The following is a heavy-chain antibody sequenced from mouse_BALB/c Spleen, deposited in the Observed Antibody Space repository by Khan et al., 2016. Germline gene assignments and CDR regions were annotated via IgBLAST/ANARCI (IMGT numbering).Heavy chain of an antibody. CDR1: GYTFTNYG. J-gene: IGHJ4*01. Sequence: QIQLVQSGPELKKPGETVKISCKASGYTFTNYGVNWVKQAPGKGLKWMGWINTYTGEPTYADDFKGRFAFSLETSASTAYLQINKLKNEDTATYFLGRKGCATDYWGQGSSVTVSS. V-gene: IGHV9-3-1*01. D-gene: IGHD6-1*01. CDR2: INTYTGEP. CDR3: GRKGCATDY.